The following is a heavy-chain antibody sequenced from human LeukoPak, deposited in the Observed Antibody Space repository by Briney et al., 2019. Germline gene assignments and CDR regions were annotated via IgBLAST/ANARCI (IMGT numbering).Heavy chain of an antibody. CDR2: ISSSGSTI. CDR1: GFTFSDYY. CDR3: PRVGIAVAGTSFGWFVP. V-gene: IGHV3-11*04. D-gene: IGHD6-19*01. J-gene: IGHJ5*02. Sequence: PGGSLRLSCAASGFTFSDYYMSWIRQAPGKGLEWVSYISSSGSTIYYADSVKGRFTISRDNAKNSLYLHMNSLRAEDTAVYYCPRVGIAVAGTSFGWFVPWGQGTLVTVSS.